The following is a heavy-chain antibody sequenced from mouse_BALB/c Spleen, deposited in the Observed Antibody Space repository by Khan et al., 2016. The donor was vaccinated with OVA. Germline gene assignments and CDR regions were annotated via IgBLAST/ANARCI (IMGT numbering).Heavy chain of an antibody. CDR2: ISSTGST. CDR3: ARSLYYSDSYAMDY. V-gene: IGHV3-2*02. Sequence: VQLQQSGPGLVKPSQSLSLTCTVTGYSITSDFAWNWIRQFPGNKLEWMGYISSTGSTSYSPSLKSRISITRDTSKNQFFLHLNSVTTEDTATYDCARSLYYSDSYAMDYWGQGTSVTVSS. CDR1: GYSITSDFA. D-gene: IGHD2-13*01. J-gene: IGHJ4*01.